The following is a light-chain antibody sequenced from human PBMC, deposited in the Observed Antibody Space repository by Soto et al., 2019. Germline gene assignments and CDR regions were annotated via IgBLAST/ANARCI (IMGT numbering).Light chain of an antibody. J-gene: IGKJ5*01. CDR1: ESVSSN. V-gene: IGKV3-11*01. CDR3: QQRSNWPPIT. Sequence: VMTQSPDTLSVSPGERGTLSCRASESVSSNVAWYQQRPGQAPRLLIYDASHRAAGIPARFSGSGFGTDFTLTISSLEPEDAAVYYCQQRSNWPPITFGQGTRLAIK. CDR2: DAS.